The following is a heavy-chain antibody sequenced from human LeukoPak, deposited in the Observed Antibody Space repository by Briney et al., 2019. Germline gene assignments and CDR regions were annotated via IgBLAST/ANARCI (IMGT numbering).Heavy chain of an antibody. J-gene: IGHJ4*02. D-gene: IGHD1-26*01. CDR2: IRRKTYGGTP. V-gene: IGHV3-49*04. CDR1: GFTFGDYS. Sequence: GGSLRLSCTAPGFTFGDYSMSWVRQAPGKGMEWVGFIRRKTYGGTPEYAAAVKGRFSISRDDSKRVAYLQMNSLKTKDTALYYCTRIGSGVRGSYTFDYWGQGTLVTVSS. CDR3: TRIGSGVRGSYTFDY.